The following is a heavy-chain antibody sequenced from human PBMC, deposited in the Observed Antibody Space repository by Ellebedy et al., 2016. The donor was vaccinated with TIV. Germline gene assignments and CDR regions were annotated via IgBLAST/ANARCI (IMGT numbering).Heavy chain of an antibody. D-gene: IGHD3-22*01. CDR1: GYSFTSYW. J-gene: IGHJ3*02. CDR3: ARAPPNYYDSSGYYFVWGAFDI. CDR2: IYPGDSDP. V-gene: IGHV5-51*01. Sequence: ASVKVSCKGSGYSFTSYWIGWVRQMPGKGLEWMGIIYPGDSDPRYSPSFQGQVTISADKSISTAYLQWSSLKASDTAMYYCARAPPNYYDSSGYYFVWGAFDIWGQGTMVTVSS.